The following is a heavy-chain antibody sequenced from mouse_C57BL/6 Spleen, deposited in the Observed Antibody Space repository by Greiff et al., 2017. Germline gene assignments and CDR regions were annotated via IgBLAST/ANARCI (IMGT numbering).Heavy chain of an antibody. CDR1: GYTFTSYW. D-gene: IGHD2-4*01. J-gene: IGHJ4*01. Sequence: QVQLQQPGAELVRPGSSVKLSCTASGYTFTSYWMDWVKQRPGQGLEWIGNIYPSDSETHYNQKFKDKATLTVDKSSSTAYMQLSSLTSEDAAVYYCAGCDCDGGYAVEDWGQGTSVTVSS. CDR2: IYPSDSET. CDR3: AGCDCDGGYAVED. V-gene: IGHV1-61*01.